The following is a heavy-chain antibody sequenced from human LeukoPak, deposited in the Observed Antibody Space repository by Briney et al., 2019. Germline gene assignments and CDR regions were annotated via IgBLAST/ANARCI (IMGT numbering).Heavy chain of an antibody. CDR1: GFTFSSYA. D-gene: IGHD3-10*01. Sequence: GGSLRLSCAASGFTFSSYAMSWVRQAPGKGLEWVANVKQDGSEKYYVDSVKGRFTISRDNAKKSLYLQMNSLRAEDTALYYCARDKDPYGAGSYWLWGQGTLVTVSS. V-gene: IGHV3-7*05. CDR3: ARDKDPYGAGSYWL. CDR2: VKQDGSEK. J-gene: IGHJ4*02.